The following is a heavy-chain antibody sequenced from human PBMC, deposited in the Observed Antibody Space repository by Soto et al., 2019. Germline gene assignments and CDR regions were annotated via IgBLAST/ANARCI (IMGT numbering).Heavy chain of an antibody. CDR2: IYWEDDK. CDR3: ALAYNWNDFWFDP. V-gene: IGHV2-5*02. D-gene: IGHD1-1*01. J-gene: IGHJ5*02. CDR1: GFSLSTSGVG. Sequence: QITLKESGPTLVKPTQTLTLTCTFTGFSLSTSGVGVGWIHHHPGKALEWLALIYWEDDKSYTTSLKSRLTITEHTTTTQVVLTMTNMDPVDTATYYCALAYNWNDFWFDPWGQGTLVTVSS.